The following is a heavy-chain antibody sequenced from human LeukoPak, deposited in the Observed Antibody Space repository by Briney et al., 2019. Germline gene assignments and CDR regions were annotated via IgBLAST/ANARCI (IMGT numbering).Heavy chain of an antibody. J-gene: IGHJ5*02. CDR1: GFTFSDYY. Sequence: GGSLRLSCAASGFTFSDYYMSWIRQAPGKGLEWVSYISSSGSTIYYADSVKGRFTTSRDNANNSLFLQMDSLRAEDTAVYYCASRSSNWFNWFDPWGQGTLVTVSS. D-gene: IGHD6-13*01. V-gene: IGHV3-11*04. CDR2: ISSSGSTI. CDR3: ASRSSNWFNWFDP.